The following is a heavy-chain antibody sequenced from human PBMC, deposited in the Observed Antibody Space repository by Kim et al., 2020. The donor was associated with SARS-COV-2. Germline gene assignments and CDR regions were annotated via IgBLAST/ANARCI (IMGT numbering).Heavy chain of an antibody. CDR2: ISGSGVTT. V-gene: IGHV3-23*01. CDR1: GFNFNNYA. D-gene: IGHD3-10*01. CDR3: VREHFDSGSYEY. Sequence: LSLTCAASGFNFNNYAMSWVRQAPGKGLEWVSVISGSGVTTYYVDSVKGRFTISRDNSKDTLYLQMNSLRAEDTAVYYCVREHFDSGSYEYWGQGTLATVSS. J-gene: IGHJ4*02.